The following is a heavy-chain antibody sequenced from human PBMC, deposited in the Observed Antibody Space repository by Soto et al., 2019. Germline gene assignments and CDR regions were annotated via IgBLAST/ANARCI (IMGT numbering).Heavy chain of an antibody. D-gene: IGHD6-13*01. V-gene: IGHV4-59*01. CDR3: ARVGSSWYLGMDV. CDR1: GGSISNYY. J-gene: IGHJ6*02. CDR2: IYYTGST. Sequence: SDTLSLTSTVSGGSISNYYWSWIRQPQGMGLKWIRYIYYTGSTNYNPSLKSRVTISVDTSKNQFSLKLSSVTAADTAVYYCARVGSSWYLGMDVWGQGTTVT.